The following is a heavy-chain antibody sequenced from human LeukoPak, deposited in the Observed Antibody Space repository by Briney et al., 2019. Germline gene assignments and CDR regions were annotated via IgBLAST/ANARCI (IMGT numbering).Heavy chain of an antibody. CDR3: ARGEWIVVSH. CDR1: GGSISSSGYY. V-gene: IGHV4-39*07. Sequence: PSETLSLTCTVSGGSISSSGYYWGWIRQPPGKGLEWIGSIYYSGSTNYNPSLKSRVTISVDTSKNQFSLKLSSVTAADTAVYYCARGEWIVVSHWGQGTLVTVSS. D-gene: IGHD3-22*01. J-gene: IGHJ4*02. CDR2: IYYSGST.